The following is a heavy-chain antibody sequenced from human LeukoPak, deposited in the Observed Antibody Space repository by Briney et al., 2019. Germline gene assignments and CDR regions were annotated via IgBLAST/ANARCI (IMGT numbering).Heavy chain of an antibody. Sequence: GGSLRLSCAASGFTFSSYAMSWVRQAPGEGLEWVSAISGSGGSTYYADSVKGRFTISRDNSKNTLYLQMNSLRAEDTAVYYCARSSGYSSGLYFDHWGQGTLVTVSS. CDR2: ISGSGGST. V-gene: IGHV3-23*01. J-gene: IGHJ4*02. D-gene: IGHD6-19*01. CDR1: GFTFSSYA. CDR3: ARSSGYSSGLYFDH.